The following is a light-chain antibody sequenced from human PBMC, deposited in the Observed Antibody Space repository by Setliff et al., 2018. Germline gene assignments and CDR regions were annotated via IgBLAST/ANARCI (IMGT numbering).Light chain of an antibody. J-gene: IGLJ1*01. CDR1: SSDVGGYNY. V-gene: IGLV2-14*01. CDR2: DVS. Sequence: QSALTQHASVSGSPGQAITISCTGTSSDVGGYNYVSWYQQHPGKAPKLMIYDVSKRPSGVSNRFSGSKSGNTASLTISGLQPEDEADYYFSSYTISSTVVFGSGTKVTVL. CDR3: SSYTISSTVV.